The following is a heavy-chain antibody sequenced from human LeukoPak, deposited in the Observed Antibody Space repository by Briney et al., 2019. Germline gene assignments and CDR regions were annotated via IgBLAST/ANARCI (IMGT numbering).Heavy chain of an antibody. CDR2: MNPNSGNT. CDR1: GYTFTSCD. J-gene: IGHJ4*02. Sequence: ASVKVSCKASGYTFTSCDINWVRQATGQGLEWMGWMNPNSGNTGYAQKFQGRVTMTRNTSISTAYMELSSLRSEDTAVYYCARGYRYYDSSGYYSVDYWGQGTLVTVSS. CDR3: ARGYRYYDSSGYYSVDY. V-gene: IGHV1-8*01. D-gene: IGHD3-22*01.